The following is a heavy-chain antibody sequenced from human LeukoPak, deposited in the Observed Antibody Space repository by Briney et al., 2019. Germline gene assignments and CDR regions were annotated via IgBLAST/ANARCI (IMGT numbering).Heavy chain of an antibody. Sequence: PSETLSLTCAVYGGSFSGYYWSWIRQPPGKGLEWIGEINHSGSTNYNPSLKSRVTISVDTSKNQSSLKLSSVTAADTAVYYCARARAGYCSGGSCYGWFDPWGQGTLVTVSS. CDR3: ARARAGYCSGGSCYGWFDP. V-gene: IGHV4-34*01. CDR1: GGSFSGYY. D-gene: IGHD2-15*01. CDR2: INHSGST. J-gene: IGHJ5*02.